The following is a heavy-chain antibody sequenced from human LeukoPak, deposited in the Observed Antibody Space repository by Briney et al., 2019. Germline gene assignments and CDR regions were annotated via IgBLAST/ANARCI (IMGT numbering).Heavy chain of an antibody. J-gene: IGHJ3*02. CDR1: GGSFSGYY. V-gene: IGHV4-34*01. CDR2: INHSGST. CDR3: ARAALPIAFDI. D-gene: IGHD1-26*01. Sequence: SETLSLTCAVYGGSFSGYYWSWIRQPPGKGLEWIGEINHSGSTNYNPSLKSRVTISVDTSKNQFSPKLSSVTAADTAVYYCARAALPIAFDIWGQGTMVTVSS.